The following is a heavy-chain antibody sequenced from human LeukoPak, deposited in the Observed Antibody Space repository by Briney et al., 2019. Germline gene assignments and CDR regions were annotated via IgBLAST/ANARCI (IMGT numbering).Heavy chain of an antibody. Sequence: GGSLRLSCAASGFTVSNNYMSWVRQAPGKGLEWVSVIYSGGNTYYADSVKGRFTISRDNSKNTLYPQMNSLRAEDTAVYYCARFNEQQMYFQHWGQGTLVTVSS. CDR2: IYSGGNT. CDR3: ARFNEQQMYFQH. J-gene: IGHJ1*01. CDR1: GFTVSNNY. D-gene: IGHD6-13*01. V-gene: IGHV3-53*01.